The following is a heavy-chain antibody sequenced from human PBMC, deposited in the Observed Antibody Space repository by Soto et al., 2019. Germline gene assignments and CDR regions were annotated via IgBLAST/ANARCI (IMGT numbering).Heavy chain of an antibody. CDR1: GFTFSSYA. J-gene: IGHJ6*02. D-gene: IGHD5-12*01. CDR3: ARDRISKWLRSRRPNYYYYGMDV. CDR2: ISYDGSNK. V-gene: IGHV3-30-3*01. Sequence: PGGSLRLSCAASGFTFSSYAMHWVRQAPGKGLEWVAVISYDGSNKYYADSVKGRFTISRDNSKNTLYLQMNSLRAEDTAVYYCARDRISKWLRSRRPNYYYYGMDVWGQGTTVTVSS.